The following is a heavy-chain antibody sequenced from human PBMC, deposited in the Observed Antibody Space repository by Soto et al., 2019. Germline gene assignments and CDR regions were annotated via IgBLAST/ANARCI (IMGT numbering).Heavy chain of an antibody. CDR1: GYTFDSYG. J-gene: IGHJ4*02. CDR3: VRDVSVSSGSFGGY. D-gene: IGHD3-10*01. V-gene: IGHV1-18*01. CDR2: ISTHTGNT. Sequence: QVQLVQSGAEVKKPGASVRVSCKASGYTFDSYGLNWVRQAPGQGLEWMGWISTHTGNTDYPQRFQGRVTMTTDKSTSTAFLDLMSLTSDDTAVYHCVRDVSVSSGSFGGYWGQGTLVSVSS.